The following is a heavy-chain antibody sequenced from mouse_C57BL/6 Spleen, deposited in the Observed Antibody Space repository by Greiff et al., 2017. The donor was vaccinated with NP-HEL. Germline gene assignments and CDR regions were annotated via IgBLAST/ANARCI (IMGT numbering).Heavy chain of an antibody. CDR1: GYTFTDYN. CDR2: INPNNGGT. Sequence: VQLKESGPELVKPGASVKIPCKASGYTFTDYNMDWVKQSHGKSLEWIGDINPNNGGTIYNQKFKGKATLTVDKSSSTAYMELRSLTSEDTAVYYCARPHYYGSSPPFAYWGQGTLVTVSA. J-gene: IGHJ3*01. D-gene: IGHD1-1*01. CDR3: ARPHYYGSSPPFAY. V-gene: IGHV1-18*01.